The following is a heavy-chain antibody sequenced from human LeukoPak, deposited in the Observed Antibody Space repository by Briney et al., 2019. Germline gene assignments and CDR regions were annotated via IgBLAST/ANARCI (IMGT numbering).Heavy chain of an antibody. CDR2: INPNSGGT. CDR1: GYTFTGYY. D-gene: IGHD3-10*02. CDR3: ARVGGYYYVAYYFDY. V-gene: IGHV1-2*02. J-gene: IGHJ4*02. Sequence: ASVKVSCKASGYTFTGYYMHWVRQAPGQGLEWMGWINPNSGGTNYAQKFQGRVTMTRDTSISTAYMELSRLRSDDTAVYYCARVGGYYYVAYYFDYWGQGTLVTVSS.